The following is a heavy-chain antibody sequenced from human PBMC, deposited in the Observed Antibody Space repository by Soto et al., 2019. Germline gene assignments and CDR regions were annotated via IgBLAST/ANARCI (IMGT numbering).Heavy chain of an antibody. D-gene: IGHD6-13*01. V-gene: IGHV3-33*01. J-gene: IGHJ6*02. CDR3: ARTIAAAGTHYYYGMDV. Sequence: GGSLRLSCAASGFTFSSYGMHWVRQAPGKGLEWVAVIWYDGSNKYYADSVKGRFTISRDNSKNTLYLQMNSLRAEDTAVYYCARTIAAAGTHYYYGMDVWGQGTTVTVSS. CDR1: GFTFSSYG. CDR2: IWYDGSNK.